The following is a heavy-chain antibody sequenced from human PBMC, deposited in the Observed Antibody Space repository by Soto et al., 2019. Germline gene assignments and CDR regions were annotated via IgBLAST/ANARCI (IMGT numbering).Heavy chain of an antibody. V-gene: IGHV4-31*03. Sequence: QVQLQESGPGLVKPSQTLSLTCTVSGGSISSGGYYCSWIRQHPGKGLEWIGYIYYSGSTYYNPSLKSRVTRAVDTSKNRFSLKLSSVTAADTAVYYCARDRPYYDSSGAHYFDYWGQGTLVTVSS. D-gene: IGHD3-22*01. CDR2: IYYSGST. J-gene: IGHJ4*02. CDR3: ARDRPYYDSSGAHYFDY. CDR1: GGSISSGGYY.